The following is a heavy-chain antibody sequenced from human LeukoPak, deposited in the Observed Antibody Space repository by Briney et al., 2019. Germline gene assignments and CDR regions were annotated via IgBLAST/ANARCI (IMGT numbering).Heavy chain of an antibody. Sequence: PGGSLRLSCAASGFTFSSYAMSWVRQAPGEGLEWVSAISGSGGSTYYADSVKGRFTISRDNSKNTLYLQMNSLRAEDTAVYYCAKVGPYSSGWYYFDYWGQGTLVSVSS. D-gene: IGHD6-19*01. J-gene: IGHJ4*02. V-gene: IGHV3-23*01. CDR3: AKVGPYSSGWYYFDY. CDR1: GFTFSSYA. CDR2: ISGSGGST.